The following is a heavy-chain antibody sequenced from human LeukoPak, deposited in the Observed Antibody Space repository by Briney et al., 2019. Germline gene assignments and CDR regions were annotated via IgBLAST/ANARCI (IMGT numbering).Heavy chain of an antibody. CDR1: GGSISSGGYY. Sequence: PSETLSLTCTVSGGSISSGGYYWSWIRQHPGKGLEWIGYIYYSGSTYYNPSLKSRVTISVDTSKNQFSLKLSPVTAADTAVYYCARAYSMEDAFDIWGQGTMVTVSS. V-gene: IGHV4-31*03. J-gene: IGHJ3*02. CDR3: ARAYSMEDAFDI. CDR2: IYYSGST. D-gene: IGHD2-21*01.